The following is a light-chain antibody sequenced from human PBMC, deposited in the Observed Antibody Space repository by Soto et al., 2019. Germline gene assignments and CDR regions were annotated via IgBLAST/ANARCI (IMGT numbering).Light chain of an antibody. V-gene: IGKV3D-15*01. CDR3: QQYNNWPPIT. CDR2: GAS. Sequence: EILVTQSPVTLSVSPGERATLSCRASQSVSNKLAWYQQKPGQAPRLLIYGASTRATGIPARFSGSGSGTEFTLTISSLQSEDFAVYYCQQYNNWPPITFGQGTRLEIK. CDR1: QSVSNK. J-gene: IGKJ5*01.